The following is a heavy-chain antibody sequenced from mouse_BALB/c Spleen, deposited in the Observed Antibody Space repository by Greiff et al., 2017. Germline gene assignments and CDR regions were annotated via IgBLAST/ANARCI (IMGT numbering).Heavy chain of an antibody. D-gene: IGHD2-1*01. V-gene: IGHV1-4*01. CDR2: INPSSGYT. CDR3: ARSDGNYESAFAY. Sequence: VQLQESGAELARPGASVKMSCKASGYTFTSYTMHWVKQRPGQGLEWIGYINPSSGYTNYNQKFKDKATLTADKSSSTAYMQLSSLTSEDSAVYYCARSDGNYESAFAYWGQGTLVTVSA. J-gene: IGHJ3*01. CDR1: GYTFTSYT.